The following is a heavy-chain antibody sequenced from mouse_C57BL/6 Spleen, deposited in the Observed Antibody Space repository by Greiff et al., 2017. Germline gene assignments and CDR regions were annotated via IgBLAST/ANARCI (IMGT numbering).Heavy chain of an antibody. D-gene: IGHD5-1*01. Sequence: QVTLKASGPGILQSSQTLSLTCSFSGFSLSTSGMGVSWIRQPSGKGLEWLAHIYWDDDKRYNPSLKSRLTISKDTSRNQVFLKITSVDTADTATYYCARRRVNLQAMDYWGQGTSVTVSS. CDR3: ARRRVNLQAMDY. CDR1: GFSLSTSGMG. J-gene: IGHJ4*01. V-gene: IGHV8-12*01. CDR2: IYWDDDK.